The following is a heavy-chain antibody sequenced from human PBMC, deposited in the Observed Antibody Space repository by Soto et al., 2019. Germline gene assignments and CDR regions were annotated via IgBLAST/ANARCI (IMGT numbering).Heavy chain of an antibody. CDR2: ISWNSGSI. CDR3: AKDRNNHYNAGGDFDI. D-gene: IGHD3-16*01. J-gene: IGHJ3*02. V-gene: IGHV3-9*01. CDR1: GFTFDDYA. Sequence: EVQLVESGGGLVQPGRSLRLSCAASGFTFDDYAMHWVRQAPGKGLEWVSGISWNSGSIGYADSVKGRFTISRDNAKNALYLQMNSLRAEDTDLYYCAKDRNNHYNAGGDFDIWGQGTMVTVSS.